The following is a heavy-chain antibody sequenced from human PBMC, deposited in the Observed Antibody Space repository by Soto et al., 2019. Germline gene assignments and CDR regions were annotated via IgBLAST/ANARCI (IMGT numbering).Heavy chain of an antibody. Sequence: GGSLRLSCAASGFTFSSYWMHWVRQAPGKGLVWVSRINSDGSSTSYADSVKGRFTISRDNAKNTLYLQMNSLRAEDTAVYYCARARPFPTYYYDSSGYYYFDYWGQGTLVTVSS. J-gene: IGHJ4*02. CDR1: GFTFSSYW. D-gene: IGHD3-22*01. CDR3: ARARPFPTYYYDSSGYYYFDY. CDR2: INSDGSST. V-gene: IGHV3-74*01.